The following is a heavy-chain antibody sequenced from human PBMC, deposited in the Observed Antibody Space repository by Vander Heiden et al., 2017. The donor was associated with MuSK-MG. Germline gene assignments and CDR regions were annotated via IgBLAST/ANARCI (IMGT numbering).Heavy chain of an antibody. CDR1: GLTVSNDY. V-gene: IGHV3-53*01. D-gene: IGHD1-26*01. CDR3: ATFVGYFKY. J-gene: IGHJ4*02. CDR2: IFSDGTT. Sequence: EVQLVESGGGLMPPGGSLVLSCAVSGLTVSNDYLGWVRQAPGKGLEWVSLIFSDGTTYYGDYVKGRFAISRDSSRNTLYLQMNSLRAEDTAVYYCATFVGYFKYWGQGTLVTVSS.